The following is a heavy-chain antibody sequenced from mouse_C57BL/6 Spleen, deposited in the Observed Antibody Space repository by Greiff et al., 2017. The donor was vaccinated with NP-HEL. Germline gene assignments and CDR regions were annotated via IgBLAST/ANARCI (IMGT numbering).Heavy chain of an antibody. CDR2: ISSGSSTI. D-gene: IGHD2-4*01. CDR1: GFTFSDYG. Sequence: VMLVESGGGLVKPGGSLKLSCAASGFTFSDYGMHWVRQAPEKGLEWVAYISSGSSTIYYADTVKGRFTISRDNAKNTLFLQMTSLRSEDTAMYYCAKYYDYDGVWFAYWGQGTLVTVSA. CDR3: AKYYDYDGVWFAY. V-gene: IGHV5-17*01. J-gene: IGHJ3*01.